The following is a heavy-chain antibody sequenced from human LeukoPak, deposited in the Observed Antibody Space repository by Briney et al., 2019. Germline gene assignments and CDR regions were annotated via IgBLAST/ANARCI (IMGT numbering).Heavy chain of an antibody. Sequence: GSVKVSCKASGYTFNTYGITWVRQAPGQGLEWMGWISGYNGKTKYSQKLQDRVTMTTDTSTTTAYMELRSLTSDDTAVYYCARAGAVVDNWFVPWGQGTLVTVSS. CDR3: ARAGAVVDNWFVP. CDR2: ISGYNGKT. J-gene: IGHJ5*02. D-gene: IGHD2-15*01. V-gene: IGHV1-18*01. CDR1: GYTFNTYG.